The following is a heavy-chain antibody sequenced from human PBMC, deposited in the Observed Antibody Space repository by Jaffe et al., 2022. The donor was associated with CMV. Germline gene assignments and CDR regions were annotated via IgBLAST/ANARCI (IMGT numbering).Heavy chain of an antibody. J-gene: IGHJ4*02. V-gene: IGHV3-21*01. CDR1: GFAFSSYG. CDR3: TREKTTITVAATSADF. D-gene: IGHD6-19*01. CDR2: ISGSGSYI. Sequence: EVQLVESGGGLVKPGGSLRLSCEGSGFAFSSYGMNWVRQAPGKGLEWVSSISGSGSYIYYADSVKGRFAISRDSAKKSLYLQMNSLRAEDTAVYYCTREKTTITVAATSADFWGQGTLVTVSS.